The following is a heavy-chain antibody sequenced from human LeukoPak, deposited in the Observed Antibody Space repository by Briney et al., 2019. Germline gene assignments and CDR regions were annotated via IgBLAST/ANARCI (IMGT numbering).Heavy chain of an antibody. D-gene: IGHD5-12*01. CDR3: VRGGGTYYVDY. J-gene: IGHJ4*02. CDR2: INPNSGGT. CDR1: GCTFTGYY. Sequence: ASVKVSCKASGCTFTGYYMHWVRQAPGQGLEWMGWINPNSGGTNYAQKFQGRVTMTRDTSISTAYLEMSGLRSDDTAVYYCVRGGGTYYVDYWGQGTPVTVSS. V-gene: IGHV1-2*02.